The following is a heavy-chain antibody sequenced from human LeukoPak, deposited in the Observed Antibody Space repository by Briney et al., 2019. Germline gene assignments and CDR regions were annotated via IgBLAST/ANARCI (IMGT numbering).Heavy chain of an antibody. CDR3: ARGRLTMVRGVISDY. J-gene: IGHJ4*02. D-gene: IGHD3-10*01. Sequence: ASVKVSCKASGYTFTSYDINWVRQATGQGLEWMGWMNPNSGNTGYAQKFQGRVTMTRNTSISTTYMELSSLRSEDTAVYCCARGRLTMVRGVISDYWGQGTLVTVSS. CDR1: GYTFTSYD. CDR2: MNPNSGNT. V-gene: IGHV1-8*01.